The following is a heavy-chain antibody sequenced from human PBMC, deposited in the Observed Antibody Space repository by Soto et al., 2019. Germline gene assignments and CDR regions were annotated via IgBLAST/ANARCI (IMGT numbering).Heavy chain of an antibody. CDR3: AHRRLFRYFDWLSEYYFDY. V-gene: IGHV2-5*01. J-gene: IGHJ4*02. D-gene: IGHD3-9*01. CDR1: GFSLSTSGVG. CDR2: IYWNDDK. Sequence: QITLKESGPTLVKPTQTLTLTGTFSGFSLSTSGVGVGWIRQPPGKAMEWLALIYWNDDKRYSPSLKSRLTITKDTSKNQVVLTMTNMDPVDTAPYYCAHRRLFRYFDWLSEYYFDYWGQGTLVTVSS.